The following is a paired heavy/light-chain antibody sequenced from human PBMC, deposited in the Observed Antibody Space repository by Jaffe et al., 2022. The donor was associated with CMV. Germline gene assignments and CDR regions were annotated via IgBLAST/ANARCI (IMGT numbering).Heavy chain of an antibody. CDR3: AKVSSPSAPRFTFGGGSRYYYYYGLDV. V-gene: IGHV3-23*01. CDR1: AFTFSTYA. D-gene: IGHD3-16*01. CDR2: ISGSGGGT. Sequence: EVQLLESGGDLVQPGGSLRVSCAASAFTFSTYAMSWVRQAPGKGLEWVSVISGSGGGTYYADSVKGRFTISRDNSKNTLYLQMNSLRTEDTAVYYCAKVSSPSAPRFTFGGGSRYYYYYGLDVWGQGTTVTVSS. J-gene: IGHJ6*02.
Light chain of an antibody. CDR1: QSLLHSNGYHY. V-gene: IGKV2-28*01. Sequence: DIVMTQSPLSLPVTPGEPASISCRSSQSLLHSNGYHYLDWYLQKPGKSPQLLIYLGSNRASGVPDRFSGSGSGTDFTLKISRVEAEDVGVYYCMQALQTPGTFGQGTKVEIK. CDR3: MQALQTPGT. J-gene: IGKJ1*01. CDR2: LGS.